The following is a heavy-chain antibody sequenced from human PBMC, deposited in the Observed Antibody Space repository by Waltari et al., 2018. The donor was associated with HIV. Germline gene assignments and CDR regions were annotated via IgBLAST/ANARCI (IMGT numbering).Heavy chain of an antibody. CDR1: GFTFSSYA. V-gene: IGHV3-30-3*01. CDR3: ARVVSTQGFDY. J-gene: IGHJ4*02. CDR2: ISYDGSNK. Sequence: QVQLVESGGGVVQPGRSLRLSCAASGFTFSSYAMHGFRQAPGKGLEWVAVISYDGSNKYYADSVKGRFTISRDNSKNTLYLQMNSLRAEDTAVYYCARVVSTQGFDYWGQGTLVTVSS. D-gene: IGHD2-8*01.